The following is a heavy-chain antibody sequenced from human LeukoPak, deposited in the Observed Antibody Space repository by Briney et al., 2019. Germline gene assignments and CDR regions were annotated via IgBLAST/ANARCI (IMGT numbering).Heavy chain of an antibody. D-gene: IGHD4-17*01. CDR3: ARDLDYGDYSGKRRRDY. CDR2: INPSGGST. J-gene: IGHJ4*02. Sequence: GASVKVSCKASGYTFTSYYMHWVRQAPGQGLEWMGIINPSGGSTSYAQKFQGRVTMTRDTSTSTVYMELRSLRSDDTAVYYCARDLDYGDYSGKRRRDYWGQGTLVTVSS. CDR1: GYTFTSYY. V-gene: IGHV1-46*01.